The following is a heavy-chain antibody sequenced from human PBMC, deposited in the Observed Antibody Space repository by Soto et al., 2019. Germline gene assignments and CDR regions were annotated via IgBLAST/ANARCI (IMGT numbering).Heavy chain of an antibody. CDR3: VRSSCTSGVCYFVN. J-gene: IGHJ4*02. V-gene: IGHV3-21*01. CDR2: ISSGSTFI. D-gene: IGHD2-8*01. Sequence: SCAASGLAFNIENMNWVRQAPGKGLEWVSTISSGSTFIYYADSLKGRFTISRDNAKNSLFLHMNRLTAEDTAVYYCVRSSCTSGVCYFVNWGQGTRVTVSS. CDR1: GLAFNIEN.